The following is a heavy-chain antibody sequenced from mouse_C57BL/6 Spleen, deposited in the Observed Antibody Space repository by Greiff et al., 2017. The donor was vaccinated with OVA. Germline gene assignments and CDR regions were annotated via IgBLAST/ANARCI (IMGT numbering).Heavy chain of an antibody. CDR2: INPNNGGT. CDR1: GYTFTDYY. CDR3: ARDYDGNYFDY. D-gene: IGHD2-4*01. V-gene: IGHV1-26*01. J-gene: IGHJ2*01. Sequence: VQLQQSGPELVKPGASVKISCKASGYTFTDYYMNWVKQSHGKSLEWIGDINPNNGGTSYNQKFKGKATLTVDKSSSTAYMELRSLTSEDSAVYYCARDYDGNYFDYWGQGTTLTVSS.